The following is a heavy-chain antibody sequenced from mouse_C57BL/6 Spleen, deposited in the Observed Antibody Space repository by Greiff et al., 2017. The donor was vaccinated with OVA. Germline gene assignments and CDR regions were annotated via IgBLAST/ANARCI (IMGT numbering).Heavy chain of an antibody. J-gene: IGHJ2*01. D-gene: IGHD1-1*01. CDR1: GYTFTSYW. CDR2: IDPSDSET. Sequence: QVQLQQPGAELVRPGSSVKLSCKASGYTFTSYWMHWVKQRPIQGLEWIGNIDPSDSETHYNQKFKDKATLTVDKSSSTAYMQLSSLTSEDSAVYYCARGGLSYGSSYVYFDYWGQGTTLTVSS. CDR3: ARGGLSYGSSYVYFDY. V-gene: IGHV1-52*01.